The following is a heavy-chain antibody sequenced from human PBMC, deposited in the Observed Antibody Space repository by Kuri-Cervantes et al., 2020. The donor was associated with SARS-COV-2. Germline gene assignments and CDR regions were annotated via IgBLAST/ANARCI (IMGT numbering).Heavy chain of an antibody. J-gene: IGHJ4*02. CDR2: MNPNSGNT. CDR3: ASGQWLYLHRYFDY. CDR1: GYTFTSYY. V-gene: IGHV1-8*02. D-gene: IGHD6-19*01. Sequence: ASVKVSCKASGYTFTSYYMHWVRQAPGQGLEWMGWMNPNSGNTGYAQKFQGRVTMTRNTSISTAYMELSSLRSEDTAVYYCASGQWLYLHRYFDYWGQGTLVTVSS.